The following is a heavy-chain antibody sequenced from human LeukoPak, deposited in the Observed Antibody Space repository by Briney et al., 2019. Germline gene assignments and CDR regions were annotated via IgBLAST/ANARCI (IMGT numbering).Heavy chain of an antibody. Sequence: TGGSLRLSCAASGFTFDDYAMHWVRQAPGKGLEWVSGISWNSGSIGYADSVKGRFTISRDNAKNSLYLQMNSLRAEDTALYYCAKDKLPMIRDDAFDIWGQGTMVTVSS. J-gene: IGHJ3*02. CDR3: AKDKLPMIRDDAFDI. CDR2: ISWNSGSI. D-gene: IGHD4-23*01. V-gene: IGHV3-9*01. CDR1: GFTFDDYA.